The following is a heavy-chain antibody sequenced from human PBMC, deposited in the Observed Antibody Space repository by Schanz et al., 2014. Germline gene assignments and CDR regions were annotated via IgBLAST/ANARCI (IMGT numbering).Heavy chain of an antibody. CDR1: GFIFTSYS. CDR2: ISSSSSYI. CDR3: ATETYSSSWCFDY. V-gene: IGHV3-21*01. D-gene: IGHD6-13*01. Sequence: EVQLVESGGGLVKSGGSLRLSCATSGFIFTSYSMHWVRQAPGKGLEWVSSISSSSSYIYYADSVKGRFTISRDNAKNSVFLQMNGLRDEDTAVYYCATETYSSSWCFDYWGQGTLVTVSS. J-gene: IGHJ4*02.